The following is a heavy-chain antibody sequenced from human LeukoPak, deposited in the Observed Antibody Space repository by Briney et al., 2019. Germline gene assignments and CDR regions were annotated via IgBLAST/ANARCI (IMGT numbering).Heavy chain of an antibody. CDR2: IYYSGST. CDR1: GGFISSYY. D-gene: IGHD6-13*01. Sequence: SETLSLTCTVSGGFISSYYWSWIRQPPGKGLEWIGYIYYSGSTNYNPTLKSRVTISVDTSKHQFSLKLSSVTAADTAVHYCARGGSSWYQYNWFDPWGQGTLVTVSS. V-gene: IGHV4-59*01. J-gene: IGHJ5*02. CDR3: ARGGSSWYQYNWFDP.